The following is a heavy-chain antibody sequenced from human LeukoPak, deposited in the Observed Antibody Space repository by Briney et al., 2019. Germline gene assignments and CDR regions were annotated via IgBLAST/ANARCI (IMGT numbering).Heavy chain of an antibody. CDR1: GYIFTAKY. V-gene: IGHV1-2*02. CDR3: ARGTLRYPDY. J-gene: IGHJ4*01. D-gene: IGHD1-26*01. Sequence: ASVKVSCKASGYIFTAKYIHWVRQAPGQGLEWMGLTNPSSGVSNYAQKFQGRVTMTRDTSITTAYMELSSLISDDAALYYCARGTLRYPDYWGQGTLVTVSS. CDR2: TNPSSGVS.